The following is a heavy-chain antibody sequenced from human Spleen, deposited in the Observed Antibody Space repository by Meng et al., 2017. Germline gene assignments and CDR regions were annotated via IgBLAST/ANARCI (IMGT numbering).Heavy chain of an antibody. CDR3: AKDEGVDYGSGIQNPIDY. CDR2: ISGSGGST. CDR1: GFTFSSYA. D-gene: IGHD3-10*01. J-gene: IGHJ4*02. V-gene: IGHV3-23*01. Sequence: GESLKISCAASGFTFSSYAMSWVRQAPGKGLEWVSAISGSGGSTYYADSVKGRFTISRDNSKNTLYLQMNSLRAEDTAVYYCAKDEGVDYGSGIQNPIDYWGRGTLVTVSS.